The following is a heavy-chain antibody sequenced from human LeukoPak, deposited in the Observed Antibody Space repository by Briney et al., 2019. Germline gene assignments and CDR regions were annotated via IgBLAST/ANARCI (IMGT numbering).Heavy chain of an antibody. D-gene: IGHD4-17*01. CDR3: ATDSQRSAFDI. Sequence: SETLTLTCTVAGGSMSIYYWSWIRQPPGKGLEWIGYVSYSGSTNYNPSLKSRVTISVDTSKNQFSLKLSSVTAADTAVYYCATDSQRSAFDIWGQGTMVTVSS. CDR2: VSYSGST. V-gene: IGHV4-59*12. J-gene: IGHJ3*02. CDR1: GGSMSIYY.